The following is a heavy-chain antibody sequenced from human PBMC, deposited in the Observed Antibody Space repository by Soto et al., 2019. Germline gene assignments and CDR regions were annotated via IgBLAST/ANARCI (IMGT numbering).Heavy chain of an antibody. CDR1: GYTFSSCD. Sequence: QVQLVQSGAEVKKPGASVKVSCKASGYTFSSCDINWVRQATGQGLEWMGWMNPNSGNTGYAQKFQGRVTMTRKTSISTAYMELTGLRSEDTAVYYCAGARYSGYESVYWGQGALVTVSS. D-gene: IGHD5-12*01. CDR3: AGARYSGYESVY. J-gene: IGHJ4*02. CDR2: MNPNSGNT. V-gene: IGHV1-8*01.